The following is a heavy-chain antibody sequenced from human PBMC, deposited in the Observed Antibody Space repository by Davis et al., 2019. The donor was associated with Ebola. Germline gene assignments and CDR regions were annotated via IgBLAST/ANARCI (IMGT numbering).Heavy chain of an antibody. J-gene: IGHJ4*02. D-gene: IGHD1-26*01. V-gene: IGHV3-30-3*01. CDR1: GFTFSSYA. CDR2: ISYDGSNK. Sequence: PGGSLRLSCAASGFTFSSYAMHWVRQAPGKGLEWVAVISYDGSNKYYADSVKGRFTISRDNAKNTLYLQMNNLRVEDTAVYYCATLPGYYWGQGTLVTVSS. CDR3: ATLPGYY.